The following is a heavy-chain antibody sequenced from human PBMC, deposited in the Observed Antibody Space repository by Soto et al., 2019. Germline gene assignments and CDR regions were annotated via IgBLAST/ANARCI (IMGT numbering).Heavy chain of an antibody. D-gene: IGHD2-15*01. CDR1: GFTFSSYS. Sequence: EVQLVESGGGLVRPGGSLRLSCAASGFTFSSYSMNWVRQAPGKGLEWVSYISSSSSTIYYADSVKGRFTISRDNAKNSLYLQMNSLRDEDTAVYYCARDIYCSGGSCYSGRYGMDVWGQGTTVTVSS. CDR3: ARDIYCSGGSCYSGRYGMDV. V-gene: IGHV3-48*02. CDR2: ISSSSSTI. J-gene: IGHJ6*02.